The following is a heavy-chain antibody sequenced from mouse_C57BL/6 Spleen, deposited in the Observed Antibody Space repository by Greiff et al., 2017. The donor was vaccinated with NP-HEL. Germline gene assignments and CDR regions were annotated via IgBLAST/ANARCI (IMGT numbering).Heavy chain of an antibody. CDR3: TRDNYGRYFDV. CDR2: ISSGGDYI. CDR1: GFTFSSYA. V-gene: IGHV5-9-1*02. Sequence: EVQVVESGEGLVKPGGSLKLSCAASGFTFSSYAMSWVRLTPEKRLEWVAYISSGGDYIYYSDTVKGRFTISRDNARNTLYLQLISLKSEDTAMYYCTRDNYGRYFDVWGTGTTVTVSS. D-gene: IGHD1-1*01. J-gene: IGHJ1*03.